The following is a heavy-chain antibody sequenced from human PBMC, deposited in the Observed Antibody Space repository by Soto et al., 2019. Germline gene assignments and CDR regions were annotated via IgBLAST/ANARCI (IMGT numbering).Heavy chain of an antibody. D-gene: IGHD3-22*01. J-gene: IGHJ4*02. CDR2: IIPIFGTA. V-gene: IGHV1-69*06. CDR1: GGTFSSYA. CDR3: ARIDSSGYRDY. Sequence: ASVKVSCKASGGTFSSYAISWVRQAPGQGLEWMGGIIPIFGTANYAQKFQGRVTITADKSTSTAYMELSSLRSEDTAVYYCARIDSSGYRDYWGQGTLVTVSS.